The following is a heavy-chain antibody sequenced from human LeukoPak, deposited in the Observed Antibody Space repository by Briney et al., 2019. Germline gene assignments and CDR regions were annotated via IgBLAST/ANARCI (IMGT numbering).Heavy chain of an antibody. V-gene: IGHV4-39*01. CDR3: ARRKGAYSYYYYYMDV. CDR2: IYYSGST. CDR1: GGSLSSSSYY. D-gene: IGHD4/OR15-4a*01. Sequence: SETLSLTCTVSGGSLSSSSYYWGWIRQPPGKGLEWIGRIYYSGSTYYNPSLKSRVTISVDTSKNQFSLKLSSVTAADTAVYYCARRKGAYSYYYYYMDVWGKGTPVTVSS. J-gene: IGHJ6*03.